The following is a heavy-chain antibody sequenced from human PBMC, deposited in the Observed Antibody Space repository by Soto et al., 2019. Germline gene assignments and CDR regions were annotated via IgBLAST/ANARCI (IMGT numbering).Heavy chain of an antibody. V-gene: IGHV4-30-2*06. D-gene: IGHD6-13*01. CDR1: GGPITTASYS. J-gene: IGHJ4*02. CDR3: ASRITAAGTFHFDH. Sequence: KSSETLSLTCNVSGGPITTASYSWSWLRQSPGKGLECLGYVYPSGIAFYNPTLASRVAMSVNSSQNQFSLQVASVTAADTAVYYCASRITAAGTFHFDHWGRGTLVTVSS. CDR2: VYPSGIA.